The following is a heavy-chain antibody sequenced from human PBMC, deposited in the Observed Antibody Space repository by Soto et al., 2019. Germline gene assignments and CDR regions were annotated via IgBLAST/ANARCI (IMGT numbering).Heavy chain of an antibody. CDR3: ARGVVLRRFGLFPFRC. CDR2: IYYSGST. Sequence: SETLSLTCTVSGGSISSGGYYWSWIRQHPGKGLEWIGYIYYSGSTYYNPSLKSRVTISVDTSKNQFSLNLSSVTAADTAVYYCARGVVLRRFGLFPFRCWGQGTLVTLS. CDR1: GGSISSGGYY. V-gene: IGHV4-31*03. D-gene: IGHD3-9*01. J-gene: IGHJ4*02.